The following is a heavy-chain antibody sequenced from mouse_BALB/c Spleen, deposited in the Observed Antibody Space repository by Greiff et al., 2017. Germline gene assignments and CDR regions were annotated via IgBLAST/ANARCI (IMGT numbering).Heavy chain of an antibody. D-gene: IGHD2-1*01. CDR3: ASYGNYDRFAY. CDR2: INPGSGGT. J-gene: IGHJ3*01. V-gene: IGHV1-54*01. Sequence: QVQLKESGAELVRPGTSVKVSCKASGYAFTNYLMEWVKQRPGQGLEWIGVINPGSGGTNYNEKFKGKATLTADKSSSTAYMQLSSLTSDDSAVYFCASYGNYDRFAYWGQGTLVTVSA. CDR1: GYAFTNYL.